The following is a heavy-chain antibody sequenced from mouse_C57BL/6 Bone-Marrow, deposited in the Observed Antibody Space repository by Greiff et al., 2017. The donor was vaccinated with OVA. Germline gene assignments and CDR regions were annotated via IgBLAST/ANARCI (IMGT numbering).Heavy chain of an antibody. Sequence: EVHLVESGPELVKPGASVKISCKASGYSFTDYNMNWVKQSNGKSLEWIGVINPNYGTTSYNQKFKGKATLTVDQSSSTAYMQLNSLTSEDSAVYYCARELLLRSDYYAMDYWGQGTSVTVSS. D-gene: IGHD1-1*01. J-gene: IGHJ4*01. CDR1: GYSFTDYN. CDR3: ARELLLRSDYYAMDY. V-gene: IGHV1-39*01. CDR2: INPNYGTT.